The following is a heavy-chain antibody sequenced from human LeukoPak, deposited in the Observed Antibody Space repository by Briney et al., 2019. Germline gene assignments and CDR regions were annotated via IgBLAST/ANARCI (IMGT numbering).Heavy chain of an antibody. V-gene: IGHV1-69*05. Sequence: SVKVSCKASGGTFSSYAISWVRQAPGQGLEWMGGIIPIFGTANYAQKFQGRVTMTTDTSTSTAYMELRSLRSDDTAVYYCARDLDYYGSGSYLYWGQGTLVTVSS. J-gene: IGHJ4*02. D-gene: IGHD3-10*01. CDR3: ARDLDYYGSGSYLY. CDR2: IIPIFGTA. CDR1: GGTFSSYA.